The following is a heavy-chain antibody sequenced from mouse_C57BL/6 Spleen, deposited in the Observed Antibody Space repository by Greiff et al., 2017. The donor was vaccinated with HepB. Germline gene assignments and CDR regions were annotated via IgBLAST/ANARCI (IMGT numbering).Heavy chain of an antibody. V-gene: IGHV5-9-1*02. J-gene: IGHJ2*01. CDR2: ISSGGDYI. Sequence: EVKLVESGEGLVKPGGSLKLSCAASGFTFSSYAMSWVRQTPEKRLEWVAYISSGGDYIYYADTVTGRFTISRDNARNTLYLQMSSLKSEDTAMYYCTREGYDYDKRRFDYWGQGTTLTVSS. CDR3: TREGYDYDKRRFDY. D-gene: IGHD2-4*01. CDR1: GFTFSSYA.